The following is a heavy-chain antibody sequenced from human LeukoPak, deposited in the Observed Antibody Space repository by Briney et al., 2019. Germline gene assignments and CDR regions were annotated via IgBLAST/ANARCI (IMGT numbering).Heavy chain of an antibody. CDR1: GFTFSSYW. V-gene: IGHV3-74*01. CDR2: INSDGSST. D-gene: IGHD6-6*01. CDR3: ARGIRSSSSPFSYYYYYGMDA. J-gene: IGHJ6*02. Sequence: PGGSLRLSCAASGFTFSSYWMHWVRQAPGKGLVWVSRINSDGSSTSYADSVKGRFTISRDNAKNTLYLQMNSLRAEDTAVYYCARGIRSSSSPFSYYYYYGMDAWGQGTTVTVSS.